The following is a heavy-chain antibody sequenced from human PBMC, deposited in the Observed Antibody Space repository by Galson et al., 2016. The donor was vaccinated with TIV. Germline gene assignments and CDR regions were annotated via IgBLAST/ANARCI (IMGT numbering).Heavy chain of an antibody. D-gene: IGHD2-2*01. Sequence: LRLSCAASGFTFSSCAMRWVRQAPGKGLEWVAGISVSGFSTFYADSVKGRFTIARDNSKNTLDLQMNSLRAEETAIYYCAKDTGSQPRNWFDPWGQGTLVTVSS. J-gene: IGHJ5*02. CDR2: ISVSGFST. CDR3: AKDTGSQPRNWFDP. V-gene: IGHV3-23*01. CDR1: GFTFSSCA.